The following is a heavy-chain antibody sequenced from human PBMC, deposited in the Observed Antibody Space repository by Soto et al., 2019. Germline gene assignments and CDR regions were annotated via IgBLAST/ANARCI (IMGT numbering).Heavy chain of an antibody. Sequence: VQLVESGGGVVQPGKSLTLSCAASGFTFRAYDMHWVRQAPGKGLEWVAVVSLDGSNSYYVDSVKGRFTVSRDNSKNRVSLLMSSLSTQDTAVYYCVKYQKFNVKFFDSWGQGILVTVSS. V-gene: IGHV3-30*18. CDR3: VKYQKFNVKFFDS. J-gene: IGHJ4*02. CDR2: VSLDGSNS. CDR1: GFTFRAYD.